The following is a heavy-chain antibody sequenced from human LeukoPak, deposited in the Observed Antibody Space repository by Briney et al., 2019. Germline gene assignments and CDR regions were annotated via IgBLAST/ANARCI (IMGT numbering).Heavy chain of an antibody. J-gene: IGHJ4*02. D-gene: IGHD1-14*01. CDR2: IWYDGSNK. Sequence: GGSLRLSCAASGFTFTTYGMHWVRQVPGKGLEWVAIIWYDGSNKYYADSVKGRFTISRDNSKHTLYLQMNSLRAEDTALYYCAAGEPYGYWGQGTLVTVSS. CDR1: GFTFTTYG. CDR3: AAGEPYGY. V-gene: IGHV3-33*01.